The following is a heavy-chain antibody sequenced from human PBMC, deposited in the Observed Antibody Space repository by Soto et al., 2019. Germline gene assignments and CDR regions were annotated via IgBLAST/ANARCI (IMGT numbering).Heavy chain of an antibody. J-gene: IGHJ6*02. D-gene: IGHD3-10*01. Sequence: GGSLRLSCAASGFTFSGSAMHWVRQASGKGLGWVGRIRSKANSYATAYAASVKGRFTISRDDSKNTAYLQMNSLKTEDTAVYYCTRQRELFYYYYGMDVWGQGTTVTVSS. CDR1: GFTFSGSA. CDR3: TRQRELFYYYYGMDV. V-gene: IGHV3-73*01. CDR2: IRSKANSYAT.